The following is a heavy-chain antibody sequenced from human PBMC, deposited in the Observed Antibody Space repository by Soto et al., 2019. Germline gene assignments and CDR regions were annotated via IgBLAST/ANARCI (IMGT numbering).Heavy chain of an antibody. CDR3: ARENGSRGQLAYYYDGMDV. D-gene: IGHD6-6*01. CDR1: GGTFSSYA. CDR2: IIPIFGTA. Sequence: VQLVQSGAELKKPGSSVKLSCKSSGGTFSSYAISWVRQAPGHGLECMGGIIPIFGTANYAQKFQGRVTITEDKSTSTAYMELSSLRSEDTAVYYCARENGSRGQLAYYYDGMDVWGQGTTVTVSS. J-gene: IGHJ6*02. V-gene: IGHV1-69*06.